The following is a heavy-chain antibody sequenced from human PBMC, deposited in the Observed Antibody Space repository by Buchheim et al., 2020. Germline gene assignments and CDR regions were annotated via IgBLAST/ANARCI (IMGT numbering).Heavy chain of an antibody. J-gene: IGHJ6*02. CDR2: IYYSGST. D-gene: IGHD4-23*01. V-gene: IGHV4-31*11. Sequence: QVQLQESGPGLVKPSQTLSLTCAVSGGSISGGGYFWSWIRQHPGKGLEWIGYIYYSGSTYYNPSLRSRVPISADTSQNQFSLKLSSVTAADTAVYYCARSRFIRGNPNYYGMDVWGQGTT. CDR1: GGSISGGGYF. CDR3: ARSRFIRGNPNYYGMDV.